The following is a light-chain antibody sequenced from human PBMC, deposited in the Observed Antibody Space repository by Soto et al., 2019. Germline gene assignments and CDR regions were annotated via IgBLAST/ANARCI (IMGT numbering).Light chain of an antibody. CDR1: SSDVGAYDY. CDR2: DVS. CDR3: NSFTTSTTVI. J-gene: IGLJ2*01. Sequence: QAVVTQPASVSGSPGQSITISCTGSSSDVGAYDYVSWYQQHPGKAPKLIIYDVSKRPSGVSHRFSGSKSGNTASLTISGLQAEDEADYHCNSFTTSTTVIFGGGTKLTVL. V-gene: IGLV2-14*01.